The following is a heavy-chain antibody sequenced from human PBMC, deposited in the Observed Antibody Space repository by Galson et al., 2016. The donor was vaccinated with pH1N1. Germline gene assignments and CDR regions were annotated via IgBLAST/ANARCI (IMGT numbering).Heavy chain of an antibody. J-gene: IGHJ5*02. Sequence: TLSLTCTVSGGSISSGSYYWSWIRQPAGKGLEWIGYIYTSGSTNYNPSLKSRVTISVDTSKNQFSLKLGSVTAADTAVYYCAKAPYGDYVKWFDPWGQGTLVTVSS. D-gene: IGHD4-17*01. CDR1: GGSISSGSYY. V-gene: IGHV4-61*09. CDR3: AKAPYGDYVKWFDP. CDR2: IYTSGST.